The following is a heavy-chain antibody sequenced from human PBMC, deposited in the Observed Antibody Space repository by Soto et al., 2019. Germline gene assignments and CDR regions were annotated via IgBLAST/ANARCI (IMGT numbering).Heavy chain of an antibody. Sequence: GGSLRLSCAASGFTFSSSAISWVRQAPGKGLEWVSAVSANGQGIYYADTVRGRFTISRDNSKNTVFLHMDSLSAEDTAVYYCAKDRHYPRDYFHYWGQGTLVTVSS. CDR2: VSANGQGI. V-gene: IGHV3-23*01. D-gene: IGHD3-10*01. CDR3: AKDRHYPRDYFHY. CDR1: GFTFSSSA. J-gene: IGHJ4*02.